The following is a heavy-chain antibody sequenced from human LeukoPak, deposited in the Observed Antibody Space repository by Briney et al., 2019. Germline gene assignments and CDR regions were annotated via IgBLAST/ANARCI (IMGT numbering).Heavy chain of an antibody. V-gene: IGHV3-48*04. D-gene: IGHD1-20*01. CDR1: GFTFNTYT. CDR2: ISGSSGII. Sequence: GGSLRLSCAASGFTFNTYTMNWVRQAPGKGLEWVSYISGSSGIIDYADSVRGRFTISRDNAKNTLYLQMNSLRAEDTAVYYCAREGITGRPYYYYYGMDVWGQGTTVTVSS. CDR3: AREGITGRPYYYYYGMDV. J-gene: IGHJ6*02.